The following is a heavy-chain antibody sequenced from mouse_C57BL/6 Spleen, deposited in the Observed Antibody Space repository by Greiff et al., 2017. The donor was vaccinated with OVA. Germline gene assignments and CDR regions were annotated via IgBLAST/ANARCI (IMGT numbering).Heavy chain of an antibody. J-gene: IGHJ2*01. V-gene: IGHV3-6*01. D-gene: IGHD2-10*01. CDR1: GYSITSGYY. CDR3: ARGLLSYFDY. Sequence: VQLQQSGPGLVKPSQSLSLTCSVTGYSITSGYYWNWIRQFPGNKLEWMGYISYDGSNNYNPSLKNRISITRDTSKNQFFLKLNSVTTEDTATYYCARGLLSYFDYWGQGTTLTVSS. CDR2: ISYDGSN.